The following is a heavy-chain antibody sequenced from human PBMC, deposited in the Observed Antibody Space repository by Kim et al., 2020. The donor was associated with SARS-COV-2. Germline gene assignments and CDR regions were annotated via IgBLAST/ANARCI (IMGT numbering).Heavy chain of an antibody. CDR1: GGSFSGYY. J-gene: IGHJ4*02. D-gene: IGHD2-15*01. CDR2: INHSGST. CDR3: ARGGCSGGSCYANGLDY. V-gene: IGHV4-34*01. Sequence: SETLSLTCAVYGGSFSGYYWSWIRQPPGKGLEWIGEINHSGSTNYNPSLKSRVTISVDTSKNQFSLKLSSVTAADTAVYYCARGGCSGGSCYANGLDYWGQGTLVTVSS.